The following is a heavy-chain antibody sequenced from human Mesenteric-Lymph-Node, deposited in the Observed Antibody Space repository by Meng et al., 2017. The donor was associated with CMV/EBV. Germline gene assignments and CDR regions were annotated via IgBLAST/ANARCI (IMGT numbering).Heavy chain of an antibody. D-gene: IGHD2-2*01. J-gene: IGHJ6*02. CDR2: ISCSGGST. Sequence: GESLKISCAASGFTFSNYAMSWVRQAPGKGLEWVSAISCSGGSTYYANSVKGRFTISRDNSKNTLYLQMNSLRAEDTAVYYCAKFGNDIAVVPDAIIPRTYGMDVWGQGTTVTVSS. CDR1: GFTFSNYA. V-gene: IGHV3-23*01. CDR3: AKFGNDIAVVPDAIIPRTYGMDV.